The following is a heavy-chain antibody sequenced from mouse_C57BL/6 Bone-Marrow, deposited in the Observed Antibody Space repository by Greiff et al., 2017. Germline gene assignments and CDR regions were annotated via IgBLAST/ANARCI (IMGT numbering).Heavy chain of an antibody. V-gene: IGHV7-1*01. CDR3: ARDEVTGPFAY. Sequence: EVMLVESGGGLVQSGRSLRLSCATSGFTFSDFYMEWVRQAPGKGLEWIAASRNKANDYTTEYSASVKGRFIVSRDTSQSILYLQMNALRAEDTAIYYCARDEVTGPFAYWGQGTLVTVSA. D-gene: IGHD2-12*01. J-gene: IGHJ3*01. CDR1: GFTFSDFY. CDR2: SRNKANDYTT.